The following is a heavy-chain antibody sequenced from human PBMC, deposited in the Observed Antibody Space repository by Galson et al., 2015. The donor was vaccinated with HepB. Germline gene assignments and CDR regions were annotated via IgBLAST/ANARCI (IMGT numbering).Heavy chain of an antibody. CDR3: ARAPAPNNSPWA. Sequence: SLRLSCAASGFTVSANYMTWVRRAPGKGLEWVSSLYSGGGTYYADSVKGRFTISTDNSRNTLYLQMNSLGAEDTAVYYCARAPAPNNSPWAWGQGTLVTVSS. D-gene: IGHD1-14*01. CDR1: GFTVSANY. V-gene: IGHV3-53*01. J-gene: IGHJ5*02. CDR2: LYSGGGT.